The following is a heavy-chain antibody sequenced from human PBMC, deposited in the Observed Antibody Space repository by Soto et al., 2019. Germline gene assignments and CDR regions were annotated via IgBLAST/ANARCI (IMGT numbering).Heavy chain of an antibody. D-gene: IGHD6-6*01. J-gene: IGHJ5*02. CDR3: ARKSRSSSWFDA. CDR2: ISTYNGNT. V-gene: IGHV1-18*01. CDR1: GYTFYTYS. Sequence: ASVKVSCKASGYTFYTYSIAWVRQAPGQGLEWLGWISTYNGNTNYAQKLQGRVTMTTDTSTTTAYMELRSLTSDDTAVYYCARKSRSSSWFDAWGQGTLVTVSS.